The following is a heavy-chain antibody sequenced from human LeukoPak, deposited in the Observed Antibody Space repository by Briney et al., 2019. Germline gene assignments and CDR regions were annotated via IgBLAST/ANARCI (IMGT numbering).Heavy chain of an antibody. D-gene: IGHD6-13*01. CDR1: GFTFDDYA. Sequence: GGSLRLSCAASGFTFDDYAMHWVRQAPGKGLEWVSGISWNSGSIGYADSVKGRFTISRDNAKNSLYLQMNSLRAEDTALYYCAKDIAAAGENWFDPWGQGTLVTVSS. J-gene: IGHJ5*02. V-gene: IGHV3-9*01. CDR2: ISWNSGSI. CDR3: AKDIAAAGENWFDP.